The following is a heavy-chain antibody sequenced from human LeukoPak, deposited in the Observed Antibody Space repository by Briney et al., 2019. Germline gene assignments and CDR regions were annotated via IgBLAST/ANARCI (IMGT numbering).Heavy chain of an antibody. Sequence: GGSLRLSCAASGFTFSSYWMSWVRQAPGKGLEWVANIKQDGSEKYYVDSVKGRFTISRDTSRNTLFLQMNSLRVEDTAVYYCAASNYYDSSGYYPIDYWGQGTLVAVSS. CDR2: IKQDGSEK. V-gene: IGHV3-7*01. D-gene: IGHD3-22*01. CDR3: AASNYYDSSGYYPIDY. CDR1: GFTFSSYW. J-gene: IGHJ4*02.